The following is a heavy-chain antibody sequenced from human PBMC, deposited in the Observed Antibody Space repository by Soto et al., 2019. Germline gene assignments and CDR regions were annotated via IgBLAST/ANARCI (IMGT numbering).Heavy chain of an antibody. V-gene: IGHV3-21*01. CDR2: LGVSDDR. D-gene: IGHD3-3*01. CDR1: GFTLSLYT. CDR3: ARSTGIPEIAPLDEDT. J-gene: IGHJ5*02. Sequence: VQLLESGGGLVKPGGSLKLSCAASGFTLSLYTINWVRQAPGKGLEWVSSLGVSDDRFYADSVKGRFTISRDNAKNWLEVGGEGVRAEDTAVYYCARSTGIPEIAPLDEDTWGQGPLVTVSS.